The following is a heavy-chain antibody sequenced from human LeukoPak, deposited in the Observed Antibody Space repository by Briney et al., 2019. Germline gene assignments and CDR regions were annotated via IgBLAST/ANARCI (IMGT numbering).Heavy chain of an antibody. D-gene: IGHD2-15*01. CDR1: GFTFSSYS. V-gene: IGHV3-21*01. J-gene: IGHJ3*02. CDR3: AGGRRYCSGGSCFDDAFDI. CDR2: ISSSSSYI. Sequence: GGSLRLSCAASGFTFSSYSMNWVRQAPGKGLEWVSSISSSSSYIHSADSVRGRFTISRDNAKNSLFLQMNSLRAEDTAVYYCAGGRRYCSGGSCFDDAFDIWGQGTMVTVSS.